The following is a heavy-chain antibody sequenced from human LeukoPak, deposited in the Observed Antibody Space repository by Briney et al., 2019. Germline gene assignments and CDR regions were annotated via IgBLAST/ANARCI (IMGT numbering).Heavy chain of an antibody. J-gene: IGHJ4*02. CDR1: GFTFSSYE. D-gene: IGHD3-22*01. V-gene: IGHV3-48*03. CDR3: ARDNYDSSGYYFD. Sequence: GGSQRLSCAASGFTFSSYEVNWVRQAPGKGLEWVSYISSSGSTTHYADSVKGRFTIFRDNAKNSLYLQMNSLRAEDTAVYYCARDNYDSSGYYFDWGQGTLVTVSS. CDR2: ISSSGSTT.